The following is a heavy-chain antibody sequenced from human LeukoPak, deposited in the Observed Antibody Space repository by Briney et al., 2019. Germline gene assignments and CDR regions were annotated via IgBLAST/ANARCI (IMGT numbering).Heavy chain of an antibody. CDR1: GFTFSSFC. V-gene: IGHV3-30*02. D-gene: IGHD3-9*01. CDR3: VKDGDWSFDY. J-gene: IGHJ4*02. Sequence: GGSLRLSCAASGFTFSSFCMHWVRQAPGKGLEWVAFIRYDGSNKYYPDSVKGRFTISRDNSKNTLYLQRNSLRGEDTAVYYCVKDGDWSFDYWGEGTLVTVSS. CDR2: IRYDGSNK.